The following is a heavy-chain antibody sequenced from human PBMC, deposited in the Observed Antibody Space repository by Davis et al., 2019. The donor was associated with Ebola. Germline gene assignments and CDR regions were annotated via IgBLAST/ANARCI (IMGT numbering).Heavy chain of an antibody. CDR2: IVVGSGNT. Sequence: AASVKVSCKASGFTFTSSAMQWVRQARGQRLEWIGWIVVGSGNTNYAQKFQGRVTMTRDTSTSTVYMELSSLRSEDTAVYYCARDTVTRPFDYWGQGTLVTVSS. CDR1: GFTFTSSA. CDR3: ARDTVTRPFDY. D-gene: IGHD4-17*01. V-gene: IGHV1-58*02. J-gene: IGHJ4*02.